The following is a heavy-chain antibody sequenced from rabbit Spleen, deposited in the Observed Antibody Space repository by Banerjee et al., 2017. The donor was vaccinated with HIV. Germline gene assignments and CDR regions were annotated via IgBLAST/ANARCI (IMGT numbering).Heavy chain of an antibody. CDR2: IYTGSSGDT. Sequence: QSLEESGGDLVKPEGSLTLTCTASGFDFSSNAMCWVRQAPGKGLEWIAIIYTGSSGDTYYASWAKGRFTISKTSSTTVTLQMTSLTAADTATHFCARDGAGGSYFALWGPGTLVTVS. D-gene: IGHD8-1*01. V-gene: IGHV1S40*01. J-gene: IGHJ4*01. CDR1: GFDFSSNA. CDR3: ARDGAGGSYFAL.